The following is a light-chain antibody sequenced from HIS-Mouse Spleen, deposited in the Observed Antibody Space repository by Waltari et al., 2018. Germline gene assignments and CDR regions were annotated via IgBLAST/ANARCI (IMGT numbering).Light chain of an antibody. CDR3: QQLNSYPPT. CDR1: QGIRGY. CDR2: AAS. Sequence: DIQLTQSPSFLSASVGDRVTITCRASQGIRGYLASYQQKPGKAPKLLIYAASTLQSGVPSRFSGSGSGTEFTLTISSLQPEDFATYYCQQLNSYPPTFGQGTKVEIK. V-gene: IGKV1-9*01. J-gene: IGKJ1*01.